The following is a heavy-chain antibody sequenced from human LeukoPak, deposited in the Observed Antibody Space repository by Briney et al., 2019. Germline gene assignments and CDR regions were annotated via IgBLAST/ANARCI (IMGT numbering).Heavy chain of an antibody. D-gene: IGHD2-15*01. CDR2: IKQDGSEK. CDR1: GFTFSTYW. Sequence: GGSLRLSCAASGFTFSTYWMSWVRQAPGKGLEWVANIKQDGSEKYYVDSVKGRFTISRDNAKNSLYLQMNSLRAEDTAMYYCARHARYCSGGSCYFDYWGQGTLVTVSS. J-gene: IGHJ4*02. CDR3: ARHARYCSGGSCYFDY. V-gene: IGHV3-7*01.